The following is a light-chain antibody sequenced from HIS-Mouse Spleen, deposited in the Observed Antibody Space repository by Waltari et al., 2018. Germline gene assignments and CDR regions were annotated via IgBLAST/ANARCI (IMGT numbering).Light chain of an antibody. Sequence: DIQMTQSPSTLSASVGDRVTITCRASQSISSWLAWYQQKPGKAPKLLSYKASSLESGVPSQFSGSGSESEFTLTISSLQPDDFATYYCKQYRTFGQGTKVEIK. CDR3: KQYRT. CDR2: KAS. CDR1: QSISSW. V-gene: IGKV1-5*03. J-gene: IGKJ1*01.